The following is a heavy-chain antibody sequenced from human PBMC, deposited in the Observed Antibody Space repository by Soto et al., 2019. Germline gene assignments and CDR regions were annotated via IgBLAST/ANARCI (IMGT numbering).Heavy chain of an antibody. CDR1: GGSISSSSYY. J-gene: IGHJ4*02. V-gene: IGHV4-39*01. D-gene: IGHD3-9*01. CDR2: IYYSGST. CDR3: ARRESYDILTGYYHFDY. Sequence: QLQLQESGPGLVKPSETLSLTCSVSGGSISSSSYYWGWIRQPPGKGLEWIGNIYYSGSTYYNPSRKSLVTISVDTSKNQVSLKLSSVTAADTAVYYCARRESYDILTGYYHFDYWGQGTLVTVSS.